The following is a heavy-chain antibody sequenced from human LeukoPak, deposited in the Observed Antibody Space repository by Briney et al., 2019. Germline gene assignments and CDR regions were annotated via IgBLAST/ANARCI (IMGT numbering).Heavy chain of an antibody. CDR3: ARENKDIVVVPAAIDYYYYMDV. CDR1: GGSISSGGYY. J-gene: IGHJ6*03. D-gene: IGHD2-2*02. Sequence: SQTLSLTCTVSGGSISSGGYYWSWIRQHPGKGLEWIGYIYYSGSTYYNPSLKSRVTISVDTSKNQFSLKLSSVTAADTAVYYCARENKDIVVVPAAIDYYYYMDVWGKGTTVTVSS. V-gene: IGHV4-31*03. CDR2: IYYSGST.